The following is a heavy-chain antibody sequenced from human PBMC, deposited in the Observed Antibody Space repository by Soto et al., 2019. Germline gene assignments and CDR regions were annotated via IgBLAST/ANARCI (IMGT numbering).Heavy chain of an antibody. D-gene: IGHD6-6*01. J-gene: IGHJ6*02. CDR2: ISSSSSYI. CDR3: ARDSSNYYYYGMDV. Sequence: PGGSLRLSCAASGFTFSSYSMNWVRQAPGKGLEWVSSISSSSSYIYYADSVKGRFTISRDNAKNSLYLQMNSLRAEDTAVYYCARDSSNYYYYGMDVWGQGNTVTVSS. V-gene: IGHV3-21*01. CDR1: GFTFSSYS.